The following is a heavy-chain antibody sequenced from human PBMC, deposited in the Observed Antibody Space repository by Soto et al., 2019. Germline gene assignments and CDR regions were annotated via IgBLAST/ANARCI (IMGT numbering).Heavy chain of an antibody. Sequence: QVTLKESGPVLVNPTETLTLTCTVSGFSLSNARMGVSWIRQPPGKALEWLAHIFSNDEKSYSTSLKSRLTISKDTSKSQVVLTMTNMDPVDTATYSCAGMTPLNWFDPWGQGTLVTVSS. D-gene: IGHD2-15*01. CDR1: GFSLSNARMG. CDR2: IFSNDEK. CDR3: AGMTPLNWFDP. J-gene: IGHJ5*02. V-gene: IGHV2-26*01.